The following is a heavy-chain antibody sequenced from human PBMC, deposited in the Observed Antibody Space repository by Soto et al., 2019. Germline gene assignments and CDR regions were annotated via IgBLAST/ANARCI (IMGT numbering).Heavy chain of an antibody. V-gene: IGHV1-69*13. J-gene: IGHJ6*02. CDR2: IIPIFGTA. CDR1: GGTFSSYA. D-gene: IGHD3-22*01. Sequence: ASVKVSCKASGGTFSSYAISWVRQAPGQGLEWMGGIIPIFGTANYAQKFQGRVTITADESTSTAYKELSSLRSEDTAVYYCARDLRVYYDSSGYYYYYGMDVWGQGTTVTVSS. CDR3: ARDLRVYYDSSGYYYYYGMDV.